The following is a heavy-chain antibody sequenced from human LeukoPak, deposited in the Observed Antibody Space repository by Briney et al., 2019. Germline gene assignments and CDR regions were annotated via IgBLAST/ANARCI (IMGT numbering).Heavy chain of an antibody. V-gene: IGHV3-23*01. J-gene: IGHJ4*02. D-gene: IGHD3-9*01. Sequence: PGGSLRLSCAASGFTFSSYAMSWVRQAPGKGLEWVSHISGSGGSTYYADSVKGRFTISRDNSKNTLYLQMNSLRAEDTAVYYCAKLNYDILTGPRDYWGQGTLVTVSS. CDR3: AKLNYDILTGPRDY. CDR1: GFTFSSYA. CDR2: ISGSGGST.